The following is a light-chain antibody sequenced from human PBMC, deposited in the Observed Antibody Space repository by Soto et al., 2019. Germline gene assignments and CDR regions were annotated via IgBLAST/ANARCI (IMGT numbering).Light chain of an antibody. V-gene: IGLV2-11*01. CDR2: DVS. J-gene: IGLJ3*02. Sequence: QSVLTQPRSVSGSPGQSVTTSCTGTNSDVGAYNYVSWYQQHPGKAPKLMLYDVSRRPSGVPDRFSGAKSGNTASLTISGRHAEDEADYYCCSYAGSYTGVFGGGTKVTVL. CDR3: CSYAGSYTGV. CDR1: NSDVGAYNY.